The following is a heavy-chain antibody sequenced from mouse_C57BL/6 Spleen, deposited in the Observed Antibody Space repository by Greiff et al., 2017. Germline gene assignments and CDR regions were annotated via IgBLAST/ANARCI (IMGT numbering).Heavy chain of an antibody. CDR1: GYTFTSYW. D-gene: IGHD2-5*01. V-gene: IGHV1-50*01. Sequence: QVQLQQPGAELVKPGASVKLSCKASGYTFTSYWMQWVKQRPGQGLEWIGEIDPSDSYTNYNQKFKGKATLTVDTSSSTAYMQLSSLTSEDSAVYYCARWDSNYVDYWGQGTTRTVSS. CDR2: IDPSDSYT. CDR3: ARWDSNYVDY. J-gene: IGHJ2*01.